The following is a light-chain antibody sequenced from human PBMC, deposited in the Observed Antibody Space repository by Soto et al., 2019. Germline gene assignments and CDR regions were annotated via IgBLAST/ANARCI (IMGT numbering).Light chain of an antibody. CDR2: GAS. J-gene: IGKJ5*01. Sequence: DIQMTQSPSSVSASVGDRITITCRASQAISSWLAWYQQKPGKAPKLLIYGASSLQSGVPSRFSGSGSGTDFTLTISSLQPEDFATYYCQQANSFPITFGQGTRLEIK. CDR3: QQANSFPIT. CDR1: QAISSW. V-gene: IGKV1-12*01.